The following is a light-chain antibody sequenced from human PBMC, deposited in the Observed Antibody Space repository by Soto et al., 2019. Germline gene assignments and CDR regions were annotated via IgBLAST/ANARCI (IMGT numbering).Light chain of an antibody. V-gene: IGKV3-20*01. Sequence: EIVLTQSPGTLSLSPGESATLSCRASQRVASSHIDWYRQKPGQAPWLLIYGASNRATGIPDRFSGSGSGTDFTLTISRLEAEDSAVYYCQRYGSSPPYTFGQGTKLKIK. CDR1: QRVASSH. CDR2: GAS. J-gene: IGKJ2*01. CDR3: QRYGSSPPYT.